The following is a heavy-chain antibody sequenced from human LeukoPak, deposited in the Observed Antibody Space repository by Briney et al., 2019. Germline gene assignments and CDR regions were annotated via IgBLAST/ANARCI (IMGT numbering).Heavy chain of an antibody. CDR3: AGTYYYDSSGYYY. Sequence: PSETLSLTYTVSGGSISSYYWSWIRQPPGKGLEWIGYIYYSGSTNYNPSLKSRVTISVDTSKNQFSLKLSSVTAADTAVYYCAGTYYYDSSGYYYWGQGTLVTVSS. CDR2: IYYSGST. V-gene: IGHV4-59*01. J-gene: IGHJ4*02. CDR1: GGSISSYY. D-gene: IGHD3-22*01.